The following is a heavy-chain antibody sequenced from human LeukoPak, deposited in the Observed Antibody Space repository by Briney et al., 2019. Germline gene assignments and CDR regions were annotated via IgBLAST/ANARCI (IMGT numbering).Heavy chain of an antibody. Sequence: PSETLSLTRAVYGGSFSGYYWSWIRQPPGKGLEWIGEINHSGSTNYNPSLKSRVTISVDTSKNQFPLKLSSVTAADTAVYYYARGRGITDPRDFDYWGQGTLVTVSS. D-gene: IGHD1-14*01. J-gene: IGHJ4*02. CDR1: GGSFSGYY. CDR3: ARGRGITDPRDFDY. CDR2: INHSGST. V-gene: IGHV4-34*01.